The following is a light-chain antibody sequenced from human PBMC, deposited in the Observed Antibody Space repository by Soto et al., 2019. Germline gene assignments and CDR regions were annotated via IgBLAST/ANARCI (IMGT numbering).Light chain of an antibody. Sequence: IVLTQSPDTLSLSPGERATVSCRASQTVSNNYLAWYQQKPGQAPRLLLYGASTRPTGIPDRFSGSGSGTDFTLTISSLEPEDSAVYYCQQRNMWPITFGQGTRLEIK. CDR2: GAS. CDR3: QQRNMWPIT. V-gene: IGKV3D-20*02. J-gene: IGKJ5*01. CDR1: QTVSNNY.